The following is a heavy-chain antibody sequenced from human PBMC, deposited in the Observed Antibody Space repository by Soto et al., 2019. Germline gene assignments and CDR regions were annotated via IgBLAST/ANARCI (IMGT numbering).Heavy chain of an antibody. CDR2: ISGSGST. D-gene: IGHD5-18*01. V-gene: IGHV4-30-4*01. Sequence: PSETLSLTCTVSGSSVSSGGDYWSWIRQSPGKGLEWIGYISGSGSTGYNPSLKNRLTMSVDRSKNQSTLRLTSVTAADTAVYFCATESGSTYGYFDYWGQGTQVTVSS. J-gene: IGHJ4*02. CDR3: ATESGSTYGYFDY. CDR1: GSSVSSGGDY.